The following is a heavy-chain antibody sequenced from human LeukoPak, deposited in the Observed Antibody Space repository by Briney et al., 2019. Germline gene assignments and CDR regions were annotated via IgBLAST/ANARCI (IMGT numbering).Heavy chain of an antibody. V-gene: IGHV5-51*01. CDR3: ARLDSSSWYRAYNWFDP. J-gene: IGHJ5*02. CDR1: GYSFTGYW. Sequence: GESLKISCKGSGYSFTGYWIGWVRQMPGKGLEWMGIIYPGDSDTRYSPSFQGQVTISADKSISTAYLQWSSLKASDTAMYYCARLDSSSWYRAYNWFDPWGQGTLVTVSS. CDR2: IYPGDSDT. D-gene: IGHD6-13*01.